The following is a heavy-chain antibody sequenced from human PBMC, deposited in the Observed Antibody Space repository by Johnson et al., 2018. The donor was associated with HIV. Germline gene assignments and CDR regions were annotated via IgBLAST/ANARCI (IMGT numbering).Heavy chain of an antibody. CDR3: AKDSSMIEVVTNAFDI. CDR2: IRYDGSNK. Sequence: QVQLVESEGGVVQPGRSLRLSCAASGFTFSSYGMHWVRQAPGKGLEWVAFIRYDGSNKYYADSVKGRFTISRDNSKNTLYLQMNRRRAEDTAVYYCAKDSSMIEVVTNAFDIWCQGTMVTVS. CDR1: GFTFSSYG. V-gene: IGHV3-30*02. D-gene: IGHD3-22*01. J-gene: IGHJ3*02.